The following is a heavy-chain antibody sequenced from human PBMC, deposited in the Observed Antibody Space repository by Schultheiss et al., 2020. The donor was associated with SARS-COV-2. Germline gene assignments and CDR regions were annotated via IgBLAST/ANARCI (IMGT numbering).Heavy chain of an antibody. Sequence: GGSLRLSCAASGFTFSSYEMNWVRQAPGKGLEWVSYISSSGSTIYYADSVKGRFTISRDNSKNTLYLQMNSLRAEDTAVYYCAKTYGGNHPDYYYYMDVWGKGTTVTVSS. J-gene: IGHJ6*03. CDR1: GFTFSSYE. D-gene: IGHD4-23*01. CDR2: ISSSGSTI. CDR3: AKTYGGNHPDYYYYMDV. V-gene: IGHV3-48*03.